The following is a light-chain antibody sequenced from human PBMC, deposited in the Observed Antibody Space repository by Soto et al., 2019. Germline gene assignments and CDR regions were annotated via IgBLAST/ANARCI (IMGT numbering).Light chain of an antibody. V-gene: IGKV1-5*03. CDR3: QHYNSYSEA. CDR2: KTS. CDR1: QSISSW. J-gene: IGKJ1*01. Sequence: DIQMTQSPSPLSASVGDRVTITCRSSQSISSWLAWYQQKPGKAPKLMIYKTSALESGVPSRFSGSGSGTDFTLTISSLQPEDFATYYCQHYNSYSEAFGQGTKVDIK.